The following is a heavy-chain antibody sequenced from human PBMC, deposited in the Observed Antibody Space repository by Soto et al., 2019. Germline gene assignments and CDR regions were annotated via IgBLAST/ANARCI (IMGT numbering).Heavy chain of an antibody. CDR3: VSQRTSVLTQAYFDY. CDR2: VYYRGRS. CDR1: GGSVSNSNYY. Sequence: XETLSRSFTVAGGSVSNSNYYWGWIRQSPGKGLEWIGSVYYRGRSYSKSSVKSRVTISVDTSKNQFSLNLNSVTASDTAVYYCVSQRTSVLTQAYFDYWGPGAMVTVSS. D-gene: IGHD2-8*01. J-gene: IGHJ4*02. V-gene: IGHV4-39*01.